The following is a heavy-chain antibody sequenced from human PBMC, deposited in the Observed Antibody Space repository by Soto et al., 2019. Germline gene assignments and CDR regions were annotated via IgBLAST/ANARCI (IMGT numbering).Heavy chain of an antibody. CDR1: GYTFTSYD. J-gene: IGHJ4*02. V-gene: IGHV1-8*01. CDR2: MNPNSGNT. CDR3: ARGTAYGNFWSGYYPNLFDY. Sequence: ASVKVSCQASGYTFTSYDINWVRQATGQGLEWMGWMNPNSGNTGYAQKFQGRVTMTRNTSISTAYMELSSLRSEDTAVYYCARGTAYGNFWSGYYPNLFDYWGQGTLVTVSS. D-gene: IGHD3-3*01.